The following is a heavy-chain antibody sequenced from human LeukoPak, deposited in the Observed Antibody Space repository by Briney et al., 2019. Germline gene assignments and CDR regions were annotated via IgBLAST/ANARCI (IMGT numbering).Heavy chain of an antibody. V-gene: IGHV4-39*07. D-gene: IGHD2-2*01. CDR3: ARSQYCSSTSCYYSQGRSGGVDY. J-gene: IGHJ4*02. Sequence: NPSETLSLTCTVSGDAISNSRYYWGWIRQSPGKGLEWIGSIYFRGSTFYNPSFKSRVTILLDMSKNQFSLKLNSVTAADTAVYYCARSQYCSSTSCYYSQGRSGGVDYWGQGTLVTVSS. CDR2: IYFRGST. CDR1: GDAISNSRYY.